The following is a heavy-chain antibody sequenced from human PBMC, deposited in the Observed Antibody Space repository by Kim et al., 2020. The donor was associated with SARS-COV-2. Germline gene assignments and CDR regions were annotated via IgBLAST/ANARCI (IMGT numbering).Heavy chain of an antibody. Sequence: GGSLRLSCAASGFTFSSYGMHWVRQAPGKGLEWVAVIWYDGSNKYYADSVKGRFTISRDNSKNTLYLQMNSLRAEDTAVYYCAKAGYGSGSYRPSDALDIWVQGTMVAFSS. V-gene: IGHV3-33*06. D-gene: IGHD3-10*01. CDR1: GFTFSSYG. CDR3: AKAGYGSGSYRPSDALDI. J-gene: IGHJ3*02. CDR2: IWYDGSNK.